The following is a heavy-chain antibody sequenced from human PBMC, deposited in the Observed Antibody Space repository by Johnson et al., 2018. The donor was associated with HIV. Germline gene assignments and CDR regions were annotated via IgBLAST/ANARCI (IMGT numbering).Heavy chain of an antibody. Sequence: QVQLVESGGGVVQPGRSLRLSCAASGFTFSSYAMHWVRQAPGKGLEWVAVISYDGSNKYYADSVKGRFTISRDNSKNTLYLQMNSLRAEDTAVYYCARERDCGSTSCYFSRPPDAFDIWGRGKMVTVAS. D-gene: IGHD2-2*01. J-gene: IGHJ3*02. CDR2: ISYDGSNK. V-gene: IGHV3-30*04. CDR1: GFTFSSYA. CDR3: ARERDCGSTSCYFSRPPDAFDI.